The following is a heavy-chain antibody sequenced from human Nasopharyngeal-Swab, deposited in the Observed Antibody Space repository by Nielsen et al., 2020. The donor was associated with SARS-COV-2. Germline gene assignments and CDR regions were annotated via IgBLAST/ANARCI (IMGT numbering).Heavy chain of an antibody. V-gene: IGHV3-33*01. J-gene: IGHJ4*02. CDR2: IWYDGSNK. D-gene: IGHD4-23*01. CDR3: ARDRYGGNSSPDDY. Sequence: GESLKISCAASGFTFSSYGMHWVRQAPGKGLEWVAVIWYDGSNKYYADSVKGRFTISRDNSKNTLYLQMNSLRAEDTAVYYCARDRYGGNSSPDDYWGQGTLVTVSS. CDR1: GFTFSSYG.